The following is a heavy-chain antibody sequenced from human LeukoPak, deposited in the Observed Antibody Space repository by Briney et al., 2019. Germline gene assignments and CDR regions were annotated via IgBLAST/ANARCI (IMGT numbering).Heavy chain of an antibody. J-gene: IGHJ4*02. D-gene: IGHD6-13*01. CDR2: ISVYNGNT. V-gene: IGHV1-18*01. CDR1: GYTFTSYG. Sequence: ASVKVSCKASGYTFTSYGIRWVRQAPGQGHEWMGWISVYNGNTNYAQKLQGRVTITTDTSTSTASMELRSLRSDDTAVYYCARVGFVAAAADYWGQGTLVTVSS. CDR3: ARVGFVAAAADY.